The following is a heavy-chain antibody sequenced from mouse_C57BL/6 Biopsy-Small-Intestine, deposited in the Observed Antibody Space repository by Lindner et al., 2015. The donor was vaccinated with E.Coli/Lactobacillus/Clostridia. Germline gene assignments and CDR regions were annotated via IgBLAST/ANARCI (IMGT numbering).Heavy chain of an antibody. CDR3: ARRDDYDGAWFAY. CDR1: GYSFTGYY. Sequence: VQLQESGPELVKPGASVKISCKASGYSFTGYYMNWVKQSPEKSLEWIGEINPSTGGTTYNQKFKAKATLTVDKSSSTAYMELNSLTSEDTAVYYCARRDDYDGAWFAYWGQGTSVTVSS. CDR2: INPSTGGT. J-gene: IGHJ4*01. V-gene: IGHV1-42*01. D-gene: IGHD2-4*01.